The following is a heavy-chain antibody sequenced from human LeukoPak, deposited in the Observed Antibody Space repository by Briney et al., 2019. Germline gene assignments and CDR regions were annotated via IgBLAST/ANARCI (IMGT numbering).Heavy chain of an antibody. J-gene: IGHJ6*03. V-gene: IGHV3-23*01. CDR1: GFAFSSFA. CDR3: TKELHVAVAVADYYYFYMDV. Sequence: GGSLRLSCAASGFAFSSFAMGWVRQSPGKGLEWLSTINGGGNTTFYADSVKGRFTISRDNSKNTLYLHMDGLRPDDTAIYYCTKELHVAVAVADYYYFYMDVWGRGTAVSVSS. D-gene: IGHD6-19*01. CDR2: INGGGNTT.